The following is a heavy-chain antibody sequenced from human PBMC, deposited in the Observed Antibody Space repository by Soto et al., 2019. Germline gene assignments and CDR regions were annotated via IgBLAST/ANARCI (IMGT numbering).Heavy chain of an antibody. J-gene: IGHJ4*02. CDR2: INAGNGNT. V-gene: IGHV1-3*01. D-gene: IGHD3-3*01. CDR1: GYTFTGYY. CDR3: ARVRFSKSTHNEGYFDY. Sequence: ASVKVSCKASGYTFTGYYMHWVRQAPGQGLEWMGWINAGNGNTKYSQKFQGRVTITRDTSASTAYVELSSLRSEDTAVYYCARVRFSKSTHNEGYFDYWGQGTLVTVSS.